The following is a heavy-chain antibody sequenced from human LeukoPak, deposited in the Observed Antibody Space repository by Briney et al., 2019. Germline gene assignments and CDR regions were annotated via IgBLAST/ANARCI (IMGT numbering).Heavy chain of an antibody. CDR2: ISGSSTGT. D-gene: IGHD3-3*01. CDR3: ATVLRFLEWSIVGGAFDI. V-gene: IGHV3-23*01. Sequence: PGGSLRLSCVASGFTFSTYAMNWVRQAPGKGLEWVAAISGSSTGTYYADSVRGRFTISRDNSKNSLYLRMNSLRAEDTAKYYCATVLRFLEWSIVGGAFDIWGQGTMVTVSS. CDR1: GFTFSTYA. J-gene: IGHJ3*02.